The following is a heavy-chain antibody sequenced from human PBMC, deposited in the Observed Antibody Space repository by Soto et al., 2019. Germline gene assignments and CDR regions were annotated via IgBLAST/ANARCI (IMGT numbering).Heavy chain of an antibody. CDR3: ASPTHTIFGVLITYGLYGMDV. CDR2: IIPIFGTA. Sequence: SVKVSCKASGGTFSSYAISWVRQAPGQGLEWMGGIIPIFGTANYAQKFQGRVTITADKSTSTDYMELSSLRSEDTAVYYCASPTHTIFGVLITYGLYGMDVWGQGNTVTVSS. J-gene: IGHJ6*02. CDR1: GGTFSSYA. D-gene: IGHD3-3*01. V-gene: IGHV1-69*06.